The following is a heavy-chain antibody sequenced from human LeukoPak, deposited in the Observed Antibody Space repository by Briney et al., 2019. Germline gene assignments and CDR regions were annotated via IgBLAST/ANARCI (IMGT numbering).Heavy chain of an antibody. CDR1: GYTFTSYY. V-gene: IGHV1-46*01. CDR3: ARDRHDYYYGMDV. J-gene: IGHJ6*02. CDR2: INPSGGST. Sequence: ASVKVSCKASGYTFTSYYMHWLRQAPGQGLEWRGIINPSGGSTSYEQKLQVRVTMTSHTSTSTVYMELSSLRSEDTAVYYCARDRHDYYYGMDVWGQGTTVTVSS.